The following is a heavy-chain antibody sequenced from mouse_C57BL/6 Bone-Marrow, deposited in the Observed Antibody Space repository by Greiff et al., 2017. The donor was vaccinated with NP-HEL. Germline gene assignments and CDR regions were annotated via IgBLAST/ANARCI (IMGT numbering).Heavy chain of an antibody. J-gene: IGHJ1*03. CDR2: INPSNGGT. D-gene: IGHD1-1*01. Sequence: QVQLQQPGTELVKPGASVKLSCKASGYTFTSYWMHWVEQRPGQGLEWIGNINPSNGGTNYNEKFKSKATLTVDKSSSTAYMQLSSLTSEDSAVYYCARFITTVVARRDWYFDVWGTGTTVTVSS. CDR1: GYTFTSYW. CDR3: ARFITTVVARRDWYFDV. V-gene: IGHV1-53*01.